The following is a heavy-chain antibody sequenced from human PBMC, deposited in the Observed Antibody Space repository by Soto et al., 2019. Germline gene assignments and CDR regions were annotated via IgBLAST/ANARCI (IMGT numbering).Heavy chain of an antibody. Sequence: VKVSCKASGYTFTSYDINWVRQATGQGLEWMGWMNPNSGNTGYAQKFQGRVTMTRNTSISTAYMELSSLRSEDTAVYYCARDGSGSYFDYYYYMDVWGKGTTVTVSS. D-gene: IGHD3-10*01. CDR1: GYTFTSYD. V-gene: IGHV1-8*01. CDR3: ARDGSGSYFDYYYYMDV. J-gene: IGHJ6*03. CDR2: MNPNSGNT.